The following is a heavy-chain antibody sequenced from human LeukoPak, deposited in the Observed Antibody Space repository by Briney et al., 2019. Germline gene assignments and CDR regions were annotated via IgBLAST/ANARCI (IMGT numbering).Heavy chain of an antibody. CDR2: ISAYNGNT. CDR1: GYTFTSYG. J-gene: IGHJ6*03. CDR3: AGDLVNEDIVVVPAAYYYYYMDV. Sequence: GASVKVSCKASGYTFTSYGISWVRQAPGQGLEWMGWISAYNGNTNYAQKLQGRVTMTTDTSTSTAYMELRSLRSDDTAVYYCAGDLVNEDIVVVPAAYYYYYMDVWGKGTTVTVSS. V-gene: IGHV1-18*01. D-gene: IGHD2-2*01.